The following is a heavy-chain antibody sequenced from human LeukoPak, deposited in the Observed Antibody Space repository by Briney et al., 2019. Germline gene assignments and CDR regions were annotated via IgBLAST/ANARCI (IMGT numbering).Heavy chain of an antibody. D-gene: IGHD3-10*01. J-gene: IGHJ4*02. Sequence: GSLRLSCAASGFTFSSYAMSWVRQASGEGLGWVSAISGSGGSTYYADSVKGRFTISRDNSKNTLYLQMNSLRAEDTAVYYCAKTRRTYGSGSYYMGYYFDYWGQGTLVTVSS. CDR3: AKTRRTYGSGSYYMGYYFDY. CDR2: ISGSGGST. V-gene: IGHV3-23*01. CDR1: GFTFSSYA.